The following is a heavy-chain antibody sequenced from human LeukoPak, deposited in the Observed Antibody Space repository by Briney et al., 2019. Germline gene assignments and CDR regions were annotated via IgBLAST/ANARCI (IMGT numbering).Heavy chain of an antibody. Sequence: GGSLRLSCAASGLTFSSYAMSWVRQAPGKGLEWVSAISGSGGSTYYADSVKGRFTISRDNSKNTLYLQMNSLRAEDTAVYYCAKGDMIVVVPTDYWGQGTPVTVSS. CDR1: GLTFSSYA. J-gene: IGHJ4*02. V-gene: IGHV3-23*01. D-gene: IGHD3-22*01. CDR3: AKGDMIVVVPTDY. CDR2: ISGSGGST.